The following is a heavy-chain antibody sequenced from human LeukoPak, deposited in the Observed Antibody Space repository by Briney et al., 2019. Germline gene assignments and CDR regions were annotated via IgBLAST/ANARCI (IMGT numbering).Heavy chain of an antibody. CDR3: AREPGYSVPFDY. CDR2: IWYDGSNK. D-gene: IGHD6-13*01. V-gene: IGHV3-33*01. CDR1: GFTFSSYG. J-gene: IGHJ4*02. Sequence: GGSLRPSCAASGFTFSSYGMHWVRQAPGKGLEWVAVIWYDGSNKYYADSVKGRFTISRDNSKNTLYLQMNSLRAEDTAAYYCAREPGYSVPFDYWGQGTLVTVSS.